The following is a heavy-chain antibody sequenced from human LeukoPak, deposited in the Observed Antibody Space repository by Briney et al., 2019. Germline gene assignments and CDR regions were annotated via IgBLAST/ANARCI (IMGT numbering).Heavy chain of an antibody. V-gene: IGHV3-9*01. Sequence: VSGISCNSTGIGYADSVKGRFTISRDNAKNSLYLQMNSLRAEDTALFYCAKDIGEQLAFDYWGQGTLVTVSS. CDR2: ISCNSTGI. CDR3: AKDIGEQLAFDY. D-gene: IGHD6-13*01. J-gene: IGHJ4*02.